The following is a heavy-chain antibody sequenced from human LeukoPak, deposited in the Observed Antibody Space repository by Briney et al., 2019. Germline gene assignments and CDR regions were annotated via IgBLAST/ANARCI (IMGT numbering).Heavy chain of an antibody. D-gene: IGHD5-18*01. J-gene: IGHJ4*02. CDR2: IYTSGST. V-gene: IGHV4-61*02. CDR3: ARGSAPMVTVPYYFDY. CDR1: GGSISSGSYD. Sequence: SQTLSLTCSVSGGSISSGSYDWSWIRQPAGKGLVWIGRIYTSGSTNYNPSLKSRVTISVDTSKNHFSLKLSSVTAADTAVYYCARGSAPMVTVPYYFDYWGQGTLVTVSS.